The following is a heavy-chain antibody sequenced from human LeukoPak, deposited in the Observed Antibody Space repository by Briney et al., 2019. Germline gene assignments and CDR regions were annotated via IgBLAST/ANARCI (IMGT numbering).Heavy chain of an antibody. J-gene: IGHJ4*02. CDR3: AKGSARRWFWYFDY. V-gene: IGHV3-23*01. CDR1: GFSFSTYG. D-gene: IGHD4-23*01. CDR2: ISGSGGST. Sequence: GGTLRLSCAASGFSFSTYGMSWVRQAPGKGLEWVSAISGSGGSTNYADSVKGRFTISRDNSKNTLYLQMNSLRAEDTAVYYCAKGSARRWFWYFDYWGQGTLVTVSS.